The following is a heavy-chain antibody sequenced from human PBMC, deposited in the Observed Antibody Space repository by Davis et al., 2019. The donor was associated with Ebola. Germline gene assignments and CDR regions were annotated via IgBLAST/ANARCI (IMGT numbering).Heavy chain of an antibody. Sequence: SETLSPTCAVHGASFTGYYWSWIRQPPGKGLEWIGEINHSGSTNYNPSLKSRVTISVDTSKNQFSLKLSSVTAADTAVYYCAKDYFDYWGQGTLVTVSS. V-gene: IGHV4-34*01. CDR2: INHSGST. CDR1: GASFTGYY. J-gene: IGHJ4*02. CDR3: AKDYFDY.